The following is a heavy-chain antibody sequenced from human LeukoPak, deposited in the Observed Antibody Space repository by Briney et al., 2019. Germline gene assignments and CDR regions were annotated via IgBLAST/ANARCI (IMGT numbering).Heavy chain of an antibody. J-gene: IGHJ4*02. CDR3: ARKIASVGYFDY. CDR1: GGSISSSNW. Sequence: SETLSLTCAVSGGSISSSNWWSWVRQPPGKGLEWIGEIYHSGSTNYNPSLKSRVTMSVDTSKNQFSLKLSSVTALDTAVYYCARKIASVGYFDYWGQGTLVTVSS. D-gene: IGHD6-13*01. CDR2: IYHSGST. V-gene: IGHV4-4*02.